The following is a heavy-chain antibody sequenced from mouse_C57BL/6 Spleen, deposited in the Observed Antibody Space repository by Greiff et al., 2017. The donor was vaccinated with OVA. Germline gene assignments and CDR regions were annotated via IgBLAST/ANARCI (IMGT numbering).Heavy chain of an antibody. J-gene: IGHJ4*01. CDR2: IYPRGGDT. Sequence: VQLQQSGAELARPGASVKLSCKASGYTFRSYGISWVKQRTGQGLEWIGEIYPRGGDTYYNEKFKGKATLTADKSSSTAYMELRSLSSEYSAVYFCARGDGSSYYAMDYWGQGTSVTVSS. D-gene: IGHD1-1*01. CDR1: GYTFRSYG. V-gene: IGHV1-81*01. CDR3: ARGDGSSYYAMDY.